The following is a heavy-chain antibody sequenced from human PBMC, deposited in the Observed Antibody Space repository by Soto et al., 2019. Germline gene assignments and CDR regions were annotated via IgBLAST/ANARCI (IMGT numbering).Heavy chain of an antibody. D-gene: IGHD2-21*02. Sequence: QVQLVESGGGVVQPGRSLRLSCAASGFTFSSYAMHWVRQAPGKGLEWVAVISYDGSNKYYADSVKGRFTISRDNSKNTLYRQMNSLRAEDTAVYYCARTPNPVVVTANRPETYLDYWGQGTLVTVSS. V-gene: IGHV3-30-3*01. J-gene: IGHJ4*02. CDR2: ISYDGSNK. CDR3: ARTPNPVVVTANRPETYLDY. CDR1: GFTFSSYA.